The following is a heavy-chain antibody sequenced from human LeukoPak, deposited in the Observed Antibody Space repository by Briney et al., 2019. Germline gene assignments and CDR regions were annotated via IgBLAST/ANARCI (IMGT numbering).Heavy chain of an antibody. V-gene: IGHV3-30*18. CDR2: ISYDGSNK. D-gene: IGHD6-19*01. CDR1: GFTFSSYG. Sequence: GGSLRLSCAASGFTFSSYGMHWVRQAPGKGLEWVAVISYDGSNKYYADSVKGRFTISRDNSKNTLYLQMNSLRAEDTAVYYCAKDWGIAVAGRLDYWGQGTLVTVSS. J-gene: IGHJ4*02. CDR3: AKDWGIAVAGRLDY.